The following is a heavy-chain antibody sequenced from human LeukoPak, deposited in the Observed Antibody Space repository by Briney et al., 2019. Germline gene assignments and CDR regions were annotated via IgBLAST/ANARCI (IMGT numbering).Heavy chain of an antibody. CDR1: GYSFTSYN. CDR2: INPDSGNT. V-gene: IGHV1-8*02. Sequence: ASVKVSCRASGYSFTSYNINWVRQATGQGLEWMGWINPDSGNTGYAQKFQDRVTMTRNTSISTAYMELSSLRSEDTAVYYCARVNAAAGAGLFDPWGQGTLVTVSS. CDR3: ARVNAAAGAGLFDP. J-gene: IGHJ5*02. D-gene: IGHD6-13*01.